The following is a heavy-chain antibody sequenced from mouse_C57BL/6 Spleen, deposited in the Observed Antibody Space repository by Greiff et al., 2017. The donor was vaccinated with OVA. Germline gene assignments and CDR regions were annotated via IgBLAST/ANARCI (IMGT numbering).Heavy chain of an antibody. D-gene: IGHD1-1*01. CDR1: GYSITSGYY. CDR2: ISYDGSN. CDR3: ARGTVVAKGGFDY. Sequence: EVKLEESGPGLVKPSQSLSLTCSVTGYSITSGYYWNWIRQFPGNKLEWMGYISYDGSNNYNPSLKNRISITRDTSKHQFFLKLTSVTTEDTATYYCARGTVVAKGGFDYWGQGTTLTVSS. V-gene: IGHV3-6*01. J-gene: IGHJ2*01.